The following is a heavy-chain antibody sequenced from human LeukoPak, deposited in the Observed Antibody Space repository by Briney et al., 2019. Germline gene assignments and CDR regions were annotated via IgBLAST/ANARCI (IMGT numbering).Heavy chain of an antibody. J-gene: IGHJ4*02. D-gene: IGHD6-19*01. Sequence: PGGSLRLSCAASGFTFSSYGMHWVRQAPGKGLEWVAVISYDGSNKYYADSVKGRFTISRDNSKNTLYLQMNSLRAEDTAVYYCAKEVGYSSGWYGRFDYWGQGTLVTVSS. CDR2: ISYDGSNK. CDR1: GFTFSSYG. V-gene: IGHV3-30*18. CDR3: AKEVGYSSGWYGRFDY.